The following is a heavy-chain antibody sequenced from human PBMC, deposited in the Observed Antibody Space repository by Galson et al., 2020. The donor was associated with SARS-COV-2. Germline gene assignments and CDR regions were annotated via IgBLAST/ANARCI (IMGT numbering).Heavy chain of an antibody. CDR3: ARKRHGDYVDY. V-gene: IGHV5-51*01. D-gene: IGHD2-8*01. Sequence: GESLKISCKGSGYTFTTYWIAWVRQMPGKGLEFMGIIYPGDSDTRYSPSFQGQVTISADKSITTAYLQWSSLKASDTAIYYCARKRHGDYVDYWGQGTLVTVSS. CDR2: IYPGDSDT. CDR1: GYTFTTYW. J-gene: IGHJ4*02.